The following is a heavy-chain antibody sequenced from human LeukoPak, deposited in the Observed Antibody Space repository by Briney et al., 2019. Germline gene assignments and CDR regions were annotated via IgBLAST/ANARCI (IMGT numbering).Heavy chain of an antibody. CDR1: RFIFSSYH. CDR2: ISSSNSFI. CDR3: AKGSYSSGWYVRYYGMDV. Sequence: PGGSLRLSCAASRFIFSSYHMHWVRQPPGKGLEWVSSISSSNSFIYYADSVKGRFTISRDNSKNTLYLQMNSLRAEDTAVYYCAKGSYSSGWYVRYYGMDVWGQGTTVTVSS. D-gene: IGHD6-19*01. V-gene: IGHV3-21*04. J-gene: IGHJ6*02.